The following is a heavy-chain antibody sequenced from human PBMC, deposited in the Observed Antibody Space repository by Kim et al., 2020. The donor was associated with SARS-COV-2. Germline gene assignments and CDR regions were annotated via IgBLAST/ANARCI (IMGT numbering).Heavy chain of an antibody. CDR3: ARRVWAGPFDL. V-gene: IGHV4-4*02. D-gene: IGHD3-16*01. CDR1: DDSINTNKW. Sequence: SETLSLTCTISDDSINTNKWWSWVRQPPGKGPEWIGEIYHDGTTNYYPSLKSRVTISVDKSRNQFFLRLYSMTAADTAVYFCARRVWAGPFDLWGRGTLVTVSS. J-gene: IGHJ4*02. CDR2: IYHDGTT.